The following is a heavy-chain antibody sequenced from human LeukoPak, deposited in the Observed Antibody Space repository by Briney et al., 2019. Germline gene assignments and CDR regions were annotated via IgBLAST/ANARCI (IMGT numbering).Heavy chain of an antibody. V-gene: IGHV4-59*01. D-gene: IGHD6-13*01. CDR1: GGSISSYY. CDR2: IYYSGST. CDR3: ARAHLSSSWYSDAFDI. Sequence: SETLSLTCTVSGGSISSYYWSWIRQPPGKGLEWIGYIYYSGSTNYNPSLKSRVTISVDTSKNQFSLKLSSVTAADTAVYYCARAHLSSSWYSDAFDIWGQGTMVTVSS. J-gene: IGHJ3*02.